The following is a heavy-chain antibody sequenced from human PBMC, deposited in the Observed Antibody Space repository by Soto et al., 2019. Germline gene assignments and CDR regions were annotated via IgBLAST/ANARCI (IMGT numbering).Heavy chain of an antibody. CDR2: IHYLGST. D-gene: IGHD3-10*01. CDR1: DGSRSESS. V-gene: IGHV4-59*01. Sequence: PSGTPSITCSVSDGSRSESSCTWTRQSPGKGLEWIGYIHYLGSTDYNPSLKSRVTISVDTSKRQFSLRLTSVTAADTAVYYCARDGYDGSGSPYPAYWGPGTQVTVS. J-gene: IGHJ4*02. CDR3: ARDGYDGSGSPYPAY.